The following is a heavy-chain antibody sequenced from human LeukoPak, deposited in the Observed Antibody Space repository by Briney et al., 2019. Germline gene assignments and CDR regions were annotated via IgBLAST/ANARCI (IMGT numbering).Heavy chain of an antibody. D-gene: IGHD3-22*01. CDR1: GFTFSSYN. V-gene: IGHV3-21*01. CDR2: ITSGSSHI. J-gene: IGHJ6*03. CDR3: ASMVIKPYYYYMDV. Sequence: GRSLRLSCAASGFTFSSYNMNWVRQTPGQGLEWVSSITSGSSHIYYADSVKGRFTISRDNSKNTLYLQMNSLRAEDTAVFYCASMVIKPYYYYMDVWGKGTTVTISS.